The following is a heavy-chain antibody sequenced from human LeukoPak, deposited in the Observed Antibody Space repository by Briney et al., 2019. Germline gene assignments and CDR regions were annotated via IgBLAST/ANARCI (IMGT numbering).Heavy chain of an antibody. CDR1: GYTSTGYY. J-gene: IGHJ4*02. D-gene: IGHD3-9*01. V-gene: IGHV1-2*02. CDR3: ARSYYDALTGYYPFDH. Sequence: ASVKVSCKASGYTSTGYYVHWVRQAPGQGLEWMGWINPNSGGTNYAQKFQGRVTMTRDTSISTVYMELSRLTSDDTAVFYCARSYYDALTGYYPFDHWGQGTLVTVSS. CDR2: INPNSGGT.